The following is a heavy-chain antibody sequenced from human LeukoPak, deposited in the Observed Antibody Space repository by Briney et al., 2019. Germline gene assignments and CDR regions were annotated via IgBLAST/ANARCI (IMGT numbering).Heavy chain of an antibody. CDR3: ARDKIVGATKLDY. Sequence: GGSLRLSCVASGFTFSNYGMNWVRQAPGKGLEWVSGIVGSGVTTYYADSVKGRFTISRDNSKNTLYLHMNGLRAEDTAVYYCARDKIVGATKLDYWGQGTLVTVSS. CDR1: GFTFSNYG. J-gene: IGHJ4*02. D-gene: IGHD1-26*01. V-gene: IGHV3-23*01. CDR2: IVGSGVTT.